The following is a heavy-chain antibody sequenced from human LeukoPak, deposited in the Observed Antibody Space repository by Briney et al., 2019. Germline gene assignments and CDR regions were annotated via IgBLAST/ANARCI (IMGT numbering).Heavy chain of an antibody. Sequence: PGGSLRLSCAASGFTVSSNYMSWDRQAPGKGLEWVSVIYSGGSTYYADSVKGRFTISRDNSKNTLYLQMNSLRAEDTAVYYCARERRYCSGGSCSSRAFDIWGQGTMVTVSS. CDR3: ARERRYCSGGSCSSRAFDI. D-gene: IGHD2-15*01. V-gene: IGHV3-53*01. CDR1: GFTVSSNY. CDR2: IYSGGST. J-gene: IGHJ3*02.